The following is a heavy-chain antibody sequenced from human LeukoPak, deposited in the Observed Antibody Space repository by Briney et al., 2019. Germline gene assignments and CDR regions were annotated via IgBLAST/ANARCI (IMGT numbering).Heavy chain of an antibody. J-gene: IGHJ4*02. CDR3: ARDYKSALDN. D-gene: IGHD1-1*01. Sequence: PGGSLRLSCAASGFTFSDYSMNWVRQAPGKGLEWISYIGIDSGNTNYADSVKGRFTISGDKAKNSLYLQMNSLRVEDTAVYYCARDYKSALDNWGQGTLVSVSS. V-gene: IGHV3-48*01. CDR2: IGIDSGNT. CDR1: GFTFSDYS.